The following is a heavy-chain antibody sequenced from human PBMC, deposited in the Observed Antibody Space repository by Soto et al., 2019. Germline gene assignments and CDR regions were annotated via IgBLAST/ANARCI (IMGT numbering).Heavy chain of an antibody. Sequence: GGALRLSCATSGFTFRNYCMHWVRQAPGKGLEWVAVISYDGSNKYYADSVKGRFTISRDNSKNTLYLQMNNLRAEDTAVYYCAKGGDSSGLNYWGQGTLVTVSS. D-gene: IGHD3-22*01. CDR2: ISYDGSNK. CDR3: AKGGDSSGLNY. V-gene: IGHV3-30*18. J-gene: IGHJ4*02. CDR1: GFTFRNYC.